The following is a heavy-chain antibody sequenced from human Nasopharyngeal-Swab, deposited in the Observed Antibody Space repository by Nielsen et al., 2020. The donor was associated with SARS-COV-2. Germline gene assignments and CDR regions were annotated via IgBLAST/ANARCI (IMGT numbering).Heavy chain of an antibody. CDR2: IYYSGST. J-gene: IGHJ6*03. V-gene: IGHV4-61*08. CDR1: GGSISSGGYY. CDR3: ARGQGIARSFFYYYYMDV. Sequence: GSLRLSCTVSGGSISSGGYYWSWIRQPPGKGLEWIGYIYYSGSTNYNPSLKSRVTISVDTSKNQFSLKLSSVTAADTAVYYCARGQGIARSFFYYYYMDVWGKGTTVTVSS. D-gene: IGHD6-13*01.